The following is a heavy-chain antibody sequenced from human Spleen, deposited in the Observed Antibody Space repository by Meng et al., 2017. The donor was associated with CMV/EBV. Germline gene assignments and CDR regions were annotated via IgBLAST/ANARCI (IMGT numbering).Heavy chain of an antibody. D-gene: IGHD6-13*01. Sequence: EVQLVESGGGLVKPGGFLRLSCAASGFTFSSYSMNWVRQAPGKGLEWVSSISSSSSYIYYADSVKGRFTISRDNAKNSLYLQMNSLRAEDTAVYYCARGLIAAAGGWFDPWGQGTLVTVSS. V-gene: IGHV3-21*01. CDR3: ARGLIAAAGGWFDP. CDR2: ISSSSSYI. J-gene: IGHJ5*02. CDR1: GFTFSSYS.